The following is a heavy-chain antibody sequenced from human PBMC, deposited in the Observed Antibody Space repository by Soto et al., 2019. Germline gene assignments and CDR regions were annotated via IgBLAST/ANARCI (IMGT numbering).Heavy chain of an antibody. V-gene: IGHV4-31*03. CDR1: GGSISSGGYY. CDR2: IYYSGST. J-gene: IGHJ6*02. CDR3: AREGGEYYGMDV. Sequence: QVQLQESGPGLVKPSQTLSLTCTVSGGSISSGGYYWSWIRQHPGKGLEWIGYIYYSGSTYYNPSPKGRVTLSVDTSKDQFSLKLSSVTAADTAVDYWAREGGEYYGMDVWGQGTTVTVCS. D-gene: IGHD3-16*01.